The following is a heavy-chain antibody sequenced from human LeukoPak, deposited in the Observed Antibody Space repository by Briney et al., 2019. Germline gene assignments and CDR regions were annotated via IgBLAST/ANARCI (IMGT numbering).Heavy chain of an antibody. CDR2: INPKSGGT. D-gene: IGHD3-16*01. Sequence: EASVKVSCTASGYIFTDYYMSWVRQAPGRGLEWMAWINPKSGGTKYAQKFQGRVTMTRDTSISTAYMELSRLRSDDTAVYYCARDRITEEGGHCDYWVQGTQVTVSS. CDR3: ARDRITEEGGHCDY. J-gene: IGHJ4*02. V-gene: IGHV1-2*02. CDR1: GYIFTDYY.